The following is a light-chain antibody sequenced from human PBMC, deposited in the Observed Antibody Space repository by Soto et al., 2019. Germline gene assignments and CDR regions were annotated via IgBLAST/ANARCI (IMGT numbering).Light chain of an antibody. CDR2: DAS. Sequence: IQMTQSPSTLSASVGDRVIITCRASQDISGWLAWYQQKPGKAPKLLVFDASSLEDGVPSRFSGSGSGTEITLTVSNLQSDDFATYYCQHYSTRSGVTFGGGTKVDIK. V-gene: IGKV1-5*01. J-gene: IGKJ4*02. CDR3: QHYSTRSGVT. CDR1: QDISGW.